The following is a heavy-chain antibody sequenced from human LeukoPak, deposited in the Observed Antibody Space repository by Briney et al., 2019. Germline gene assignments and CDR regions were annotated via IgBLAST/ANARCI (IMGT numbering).Heavy chain of an antibody. CDR2: ISSSGSTI. D-gene: IGHD3-9*01. CDR3: VRGDDILTGYYSMDAGGAAY. V-gene: IGHV3-48*03. CDR1: GFTFSSYE. Sequence: GGSLRLSCPASGFTFSSYEMNWVRQAPGKGLEWVSYISSSGSTIYYADSVKGRFTISRDNAKNSLYLQMNSLRAEDTAVYYCVRGDDILTGYYSMDAGGAAYWGQGTLVTVSS. J-gene: IGHJ4*02.